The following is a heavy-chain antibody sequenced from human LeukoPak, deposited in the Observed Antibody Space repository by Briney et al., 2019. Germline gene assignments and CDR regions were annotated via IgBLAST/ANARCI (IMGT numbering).Heavy chain of an antibody. V-gene: IGHV4-38-2*02. J-gene: IGHJ4*02. D-gene: IGHD2-2*01. CDR2: IYHSGST. CDR3: ARRGGIVVVPAAIYFDY. Sequence: PSETLSLTCTVSGYSISSGYYWGWIRQPPGKGLEWIGSIYHSGSTYYNPSLKSRVTISVDTSKNQFSLKLSSVTAADTAVYYCARRGGIVVVPAAIYFDYWGQGTLVTVSS. CDR1: GYSISSGYY.